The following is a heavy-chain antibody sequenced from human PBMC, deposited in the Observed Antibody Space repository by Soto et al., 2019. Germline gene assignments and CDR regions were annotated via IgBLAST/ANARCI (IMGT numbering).Heavy chain of an antibody. CDR1: GGSISSGGYY. CDR3: ARDRSRSSLYGSGSYYDY. J-gene: IGHJ4*02. CDR2: IYYSGST. V-gene: IGHV4-31*03. Sequence: PSETLSLTCTVSGGSISSGGYYWSWIRQHPGKGLEWIGYIYYSGSTYYNPSLKSRVTISVDTSKNQFSLKLSSVTAADTAVYYCARDRSRSSLYGSGSYYDYWGQGTLVTVSS. D-gene: IGHD3-10*01.